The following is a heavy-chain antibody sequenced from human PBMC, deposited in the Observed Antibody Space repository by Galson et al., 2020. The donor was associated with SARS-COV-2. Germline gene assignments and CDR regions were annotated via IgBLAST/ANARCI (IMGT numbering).Heavy chain of an antibody. Sequence: GGSLRLSCAASGFTLSKYAMTWVRQAPGKGLEWVSAISDDDYGTYYADSVRGRFTLSRDSSANTLYLQLTSLRADDTALYYCAKGSGRYFHLDSWGQGTLVTVSS. CDR1: GFTLSKYA. J-gene: IGHJ4*02. CDR3: AKGSGRYFHLDS. CDR2: ISDDDYGT. V-gene: IGHV3-23*01. D-gene: IGHD1-26*01.